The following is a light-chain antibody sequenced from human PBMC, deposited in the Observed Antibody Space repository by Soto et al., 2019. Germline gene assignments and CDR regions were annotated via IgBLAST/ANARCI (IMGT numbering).Light chain of an antibody. V-gene: IGLV2-14*03. CDR1: SRDVGNYNY. CDR3: SSYTSSSNLI. CDR2: DVN. Sequence: QSALTQPASVSRSLGQSITISCTGTSRDVGNYNYVSWYQHHTGRAPKLVIYDVNNRPAGISNRFSGSKSDNTASLIIFGLQAEDEADYYCSSYTSSSNLIFGGGTKVTVL. J-gene: IGLJ2*01.